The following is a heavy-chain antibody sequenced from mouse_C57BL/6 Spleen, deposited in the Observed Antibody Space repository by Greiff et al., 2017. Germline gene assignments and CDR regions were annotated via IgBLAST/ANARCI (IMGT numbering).Heavy chain of an antibody. J-gene: IGHJ1*03. Sequence: QVQLQQSNAGWCKPGASVTIWWKICGYTCTDHTIHWMKQRREHGLEWIGYIYPRDGSTKYNEKFKGKATLTADKSSSTAYMQLNSLTSEDSAVYCCAGPHGIRSWSVHVSGTG. V-gene: IGHV1-78*01. CDR3: AGPHGIRSWSVHV. D-gene: IGHD1-1*01. CDR2: IYPRDGST. CDR1: GYTCTDHT.